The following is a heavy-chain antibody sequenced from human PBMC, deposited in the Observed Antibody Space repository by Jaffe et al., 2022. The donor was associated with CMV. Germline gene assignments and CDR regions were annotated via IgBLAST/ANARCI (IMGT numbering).Heavy chain of an antibody. J-gene: IGHJ2*01. Sequence: QVQLVQSGAEVKQPGSSVKVSCTSSGGTFTSHGIAWVRQAPGQGLEWMGRIIPIVGVTNYAQNFEDRLTISADMSTKMAYMELRGLTSEDTAVYFCARDFNQIGSNPGYFDLWGRGTLVTVSS. V-gene: IGHV1-69*09. CDR1: GGTFTSHG. D-gene: IGHD6-13*01. CDR3: ARDFNQIGSNPGYFDL. CDR2: IIPIVGVT.